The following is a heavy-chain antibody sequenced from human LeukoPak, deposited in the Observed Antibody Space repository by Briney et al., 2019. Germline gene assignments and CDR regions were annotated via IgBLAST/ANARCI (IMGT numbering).Heavy chain of an antibody. CDR2: ISGSGGST. J-gene: IGHJ4*02. D-gene: IGHD4-17*01. Sequence: GGSLRLSCAASGFTVSSNYMSWVRQAPGKGLEWVSAISGSGGSTYYADSVKGRFTISRDNSKNTLYLQMNSLRAEDTAVYYCAKDNYGDRSNYDYWGQGTLVTVSS. CDR1: GFTVSSNY. V-gene: IGHV3-23*01. CDR3: AKDNYGDRSNYDY.